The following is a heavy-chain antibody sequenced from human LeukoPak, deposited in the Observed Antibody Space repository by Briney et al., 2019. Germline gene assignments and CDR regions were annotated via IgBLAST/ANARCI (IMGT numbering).Heavy chain of an antibody. CDR2: INPNSGGT. V-gene: IGHV1-2*04. CDR1: GYTFTGYY. CDR3: AREERFTMVRGVPPAVNGMDV. D-gene: IGHD3-10*01. Sequence: ASVKVSCKASGYTFTGYYMHWVRQAPGQGLEWMGWINPNSGGTNYAQKLQGWVTMTRDTSISTAYMELSRLRSDDTAVYYCAREERFTMVRGVPPAVNGMDVWGQGTTVTVSS. J-gene: IGHJ6*02.